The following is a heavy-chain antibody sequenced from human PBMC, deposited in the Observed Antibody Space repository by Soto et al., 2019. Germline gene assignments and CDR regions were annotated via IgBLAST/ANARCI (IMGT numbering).Heavy chain of an antibody. CDR2: IFYSGTT. CDR1: GGSISSGGYY. J-gene: IGHJ6*02. Sequence: SETLSLTCTVSGGSISSGGYYCSWIRQHPGKGLEWIGYIFYSGTTYYNPSLNSRVTISVDTSKNQFSLKVTSVTAADTAVYYCARLNGYCISSSCHGHYAMDVWGQGTTVTVSS. CDR3: ARLNGYCISSSCHGHYAMDV. D-gene: IGHD2-2*01. V-gene: IGHV4-31*03.